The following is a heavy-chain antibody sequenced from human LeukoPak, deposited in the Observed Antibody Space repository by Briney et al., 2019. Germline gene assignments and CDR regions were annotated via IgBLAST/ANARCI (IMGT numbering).Heavy chain of an antibody. CDR1: GYTFTSYY. Sequence: ASVKVSCKASGYTFTSYYMHWVRQAPGQGLEWMGIINPSGGSTSYAQKFQGRVTMTRDTSISTAYMELSRLRSDDTAVYYCARRWDYDFWSTYYEGSYFDYWGQGTLVTVSS. V-gene: IGHV1-46*01. CDR2: INPSGGST. D-gene: IGHD3-3*01. J-gene: IGHJ4*02. CDR3: ARRWDYDFWSTYYEGSYFDY.